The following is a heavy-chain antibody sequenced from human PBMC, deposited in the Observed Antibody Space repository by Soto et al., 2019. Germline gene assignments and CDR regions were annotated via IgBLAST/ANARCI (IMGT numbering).Heavy chain of an antibody. D-gene: IGHD2-15*01. CDR1: GYTFTGYY. J-gene: IGHJ6*02. Sequence: QVQLVQSGAEVKKPGASVKVSCKASGYTFTGYYMHWVRQAPGQGLEWMGWINPNSVGTNYAQKFQGRVTMTRDTSISTAYMELSRLRSDDTAVYYCARDLADCSGGSCYSRYYGMDVWGQGTTVTVSS. V-gene: IGHV1-2*02. CDR2: INPNSVGT. CDR3: ARDLADCSGGSCYSRYYGMDV.